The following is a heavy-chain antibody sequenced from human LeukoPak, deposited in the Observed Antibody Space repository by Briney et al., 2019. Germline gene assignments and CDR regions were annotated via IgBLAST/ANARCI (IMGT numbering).Heavy chain of an antibody. CDR3: ARDGLTYYYDSSGRPEYYFDY. Sequence: ASVKVSCKASGYTFTSYAMNWVRQAPGQGLEWMGWINTNTGNPTYAQGFTGRFVFSLDTPVSTTYLQISSLKAEDTAVYYCARDGLTYYYDSSGRPEYYFDYWGQGTLVTVSS. J-gene: IGHJ4*02. D-gene: IGHD3-22*01. CDR1: GYTFTSYA. CDR2: INTNTGNP. V-gene: IGHV7-4-1*02.